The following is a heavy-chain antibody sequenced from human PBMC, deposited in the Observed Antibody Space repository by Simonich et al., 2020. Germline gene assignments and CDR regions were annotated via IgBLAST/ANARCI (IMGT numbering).Heavy chain of an antibody. D-gene: IGHD6-13*01. J-gene: IGHJ3*02. CDR2: LYYSGGT. Sequence: QLQLQESGPGLVKPSETLSLTCTVSGGSISSSSYYWGWIRQPPGKGLECIGSLYYSGGTYYNPSLKSRVTISVDTSKSQFSLKRSSVTAADTAVYYCARHAGFAFDIWGQGTMVTVSS. CDR1: GGSISSSSYY. V-gene: IGHV4-39*01. CDR3: ARHAGFAFDI.